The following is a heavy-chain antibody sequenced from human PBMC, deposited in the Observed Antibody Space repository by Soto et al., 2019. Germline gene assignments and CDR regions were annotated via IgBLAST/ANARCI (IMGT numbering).Heavy chain of an antibody. D-gene: IGHD4-17*01. Sequence: AGTLALTFTAHAITAYSLNWTPKSPGKGLEWIGYLYYMGITNYNPSLSSRIAMSISTAKNPFSMKLGSVTAADTAVYYCARHGGRTTVTTTTTKPYYYGMDVWGKGTTVTVS. CDR3: ARHGGRTTVTTTTTKPYYYGMDV. CDR2: LYYMGIT. V-gene: IGHV4-59*08. CDR1: AITAYS. J-gene: IGHJ6*04.